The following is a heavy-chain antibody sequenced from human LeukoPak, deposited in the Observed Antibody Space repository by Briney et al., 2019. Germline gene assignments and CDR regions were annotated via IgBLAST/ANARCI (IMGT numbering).Heavy chain of an antibody. J-gene: IGHJ4*02. V-gene: IGHV3-21*01. D-gene: IGHD5-18*01. CDR3: AREDTAMASFDY. CDR2: ISSSSSYI. CDR1: GFTFSSYS. Sequence: GGSLRLSCAASGFTFSSYSMNWVRQAPGKGLVWVSSISSSSSYIYYADSVKGRFTISRDNAKNSLYLQMNSLRAEDTAVYYCAREDTAMASFDYWGQGTLVTVSS.